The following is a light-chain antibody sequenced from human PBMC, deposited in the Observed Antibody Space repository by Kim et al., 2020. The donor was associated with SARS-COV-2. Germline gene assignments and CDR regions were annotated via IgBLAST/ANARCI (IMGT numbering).Light chain of an antibody. J-gene: IGKJ4*01. CDR3: HQYASPRLT. Sequence: IVLTQSPGALSLSPGERGTLFCRASENVGSSYLAWYQHKPGQAPRLLMYGSYNRASGVPDRFSGSGSGRDFTLTISRLEPDDFAVYYCHQYASPRLTFGGGTKVEI. CDR2: GSY. CDR1: ENVGSSY. V-gene: IGKV3-20*01.